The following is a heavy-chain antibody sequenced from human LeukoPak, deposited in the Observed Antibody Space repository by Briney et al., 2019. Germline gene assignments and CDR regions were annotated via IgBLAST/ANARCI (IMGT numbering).Heavy chain of an antibody. Sequence: GGSLRLSCAVSGFTFRTYSVNWGRQAPGGGLEGLSYISSGISPIYYAHSVKGRFTLSRDDAHNLVFLQMSSLRADDTAVYCCTYLRTPYYNNQWLDPWGQGALVTVSS. V-gene: IGHV3-48*04. J-gene: IGHJ5*02. CDR3: TYLRTPYYNNQWLDP. D-gene: IGHD3/OR15-3a*01. CDR2: ISSGISPI. CDR1: GFTFRTYS.